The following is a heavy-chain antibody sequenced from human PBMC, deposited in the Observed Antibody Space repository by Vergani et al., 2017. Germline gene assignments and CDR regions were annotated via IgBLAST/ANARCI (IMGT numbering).Heavy chain of an antibody. CDR1: GFTFSTYT. J-gene: IGHJ4*02. CDR3: ANDTYDGREYFDY. Sequence: EIQRVESGGDLVQRGGSLRLSCAASGFTFSTYTMSWVRQAPGKGLEWVSGITRSGDRTYYADSVKGRFTISRDNSKNTLYLQMNSLRGEDTAVYYCANDTYDGREYFDYWGQGTLVTVSS. V-gene: IGHV3-23*04. CDR2: ITRSGDRT. D-gene: IGHD3-16*01.